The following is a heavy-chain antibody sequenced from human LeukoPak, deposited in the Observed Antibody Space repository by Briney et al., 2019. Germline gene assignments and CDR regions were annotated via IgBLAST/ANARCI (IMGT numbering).Heavy chain of an antibody. CDR1: GFTVSSNY. CDR2: IYSGGDT. J-gene: IGHJ4*02. CDR3: ARRSGEGYFDC. D-gene: IGHD1-26*01. Sequence: GGSLRLSCAASGFTVSSNYMTWVRQAPGKGLEWLSVIYSGGDTYYADSVKGRFTISRDNSKDTLYLQMNSLRAEDTAVYYCARRSGEGYFDCWGQGTLVTVSS. V-gene: IGHV3-66*01.